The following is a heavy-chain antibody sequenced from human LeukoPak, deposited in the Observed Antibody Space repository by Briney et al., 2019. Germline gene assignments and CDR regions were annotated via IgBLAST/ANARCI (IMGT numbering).Heavy chain of an antibody. CDR3: ARDIGYSGFNLDY. V-gene: IGHV3-33*01. CDR2: IWHDGSRK. Sequence: PGRSPRLSCVVSGFTFTTHGFHSVRQAPGKGLEWVSVIWHDGSRKEYADSVRGRFTISRDNSNLYLQMNSLRAEDTEIYYCARDIGYSGFNLDYWGQGTPVTVSS. CDR1: GFTFTTHG. D-gene: IGHD5-12*01. J-gene: IGHJ4*02.